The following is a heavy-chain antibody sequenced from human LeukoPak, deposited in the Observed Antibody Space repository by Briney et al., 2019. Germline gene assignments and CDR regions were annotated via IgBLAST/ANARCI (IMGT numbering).Heavy chain of an antibody. J-gene: IGHJ4*02. Sequence: ASVKVSCKASGYTFTSYGISWVRQAPGQGLEWMGWISAYNGNTSYAQKLQGRVTMTTDTSTSTAYMELRSLRSDDTAVYYCARDDGWLVQVINFDYWGQGTRVTVSS. CDR2: ISAYNGNT. CDR3: ARDDGWLVQVINFDY. CDR1: GYTFTSYG. V-gene: IGHV1-18*01. D-gene: IGHD6-19*01.